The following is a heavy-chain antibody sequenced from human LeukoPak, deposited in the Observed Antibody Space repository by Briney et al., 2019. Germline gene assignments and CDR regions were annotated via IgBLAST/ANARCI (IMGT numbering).Heavy chain of an antibody. CDR1: GFSFDDYA. Sequence: AGGSLRLSCAASGFSFDDYAMHWVRQAPGNGLEWVSLISGDGGSTYYADSVKGRFTISRDNSKNSLYLQMNSLRTEDTALYYCAKDIGCSGGSCYSTGYFDLWGRGTLVTVSS. D-gene: IGHD2-15*01. CDR2: ISGDGGST. J-gene: IGHJ2*01. V-gene: IGHV3-43*02. CDR3: AKDIGCSGGSCYSTGYFDL.